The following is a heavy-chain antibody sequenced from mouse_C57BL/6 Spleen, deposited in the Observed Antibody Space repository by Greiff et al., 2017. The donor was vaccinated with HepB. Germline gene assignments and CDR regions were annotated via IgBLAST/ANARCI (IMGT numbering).Heavy chain of an antibody. J-gene: IGHJ4*01. CDR1: GYTFTDYE. Sequence: QVQLKQSGAELVRPGASVTLSCKASGYTFTDYEMHWVKQTPVHGLEWIGAIDPETGGTAYNQKFKGKAILTADKSSSTAYMELRSLTSEDSAVYYCTRSRAAQATFMDYWGQGTSVTVSS. V-gene: IGHV1-15*01. CDR2: IDPETGGT. CDR3: TRSRAAQATFMDY. D-gene: IGHD3-2*02.